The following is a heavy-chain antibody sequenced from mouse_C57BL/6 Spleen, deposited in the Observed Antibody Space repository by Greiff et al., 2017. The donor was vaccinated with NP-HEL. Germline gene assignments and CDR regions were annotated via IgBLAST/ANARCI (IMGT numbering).Heavy chain of an antibody. CDR3: ARGEQGGPWFAY. Sequence: QVQLQQSGTELVKPGASVKLSCKASGYTFTSYWMHWVKQRPGQGLEWIGNINPSNGGTNYNEKFKSKATLTVDKSSSTAYMQLSSLTSEDSAVYYCARGEQGGPWFAYWGQGTLVTVSA. CDR2: INPSNGGT. CDR1: GYTFTSYW. J-gene: IGHJ3*01. V-gene: IGHV1-53*01.